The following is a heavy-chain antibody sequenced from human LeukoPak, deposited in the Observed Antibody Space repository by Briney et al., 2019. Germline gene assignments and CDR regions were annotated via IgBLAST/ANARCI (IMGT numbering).Heavy chain of an antibody. J-gene: IGHJ4*02. CDR3: AKDDAWLRFGE. V-gene: IGHV3-7*03. CDR2: IKLDGSEK. D-gene: IGHD3-10*01. CDR1: GFTFTNYW. Sequence: GGSLRLSCAASGFTFTNYWMTWVRQAPGKGLEWVAKIKLDGSEKYYADSVKGRFTISRDNSKNTLYLEVISLTAEDTAVYYCAKDDAWLRFGEWSQGTLVTVSS.